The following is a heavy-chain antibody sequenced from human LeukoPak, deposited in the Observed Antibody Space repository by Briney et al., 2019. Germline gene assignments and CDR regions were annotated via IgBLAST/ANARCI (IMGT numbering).Heavy chain of an antibody. CDR1: GGSISGSNYY. D-gene: IGHD3-22*01. Sequence: PSETLSLTCTVSGGSISGSNYYWGWIRQPPGKGLEWIGSIFYIGDTYYNPSLESRVTVSVDTSKNHFSLRMTSVTAADAAIYYCARHVPRKITMIDYWGQGTLVTVSS. CDR3: ARHVPRKITMIDY. CDR2: IFYIGDT. V-gene: IGHV4-39*01. J-gene: IGHJ4*02.